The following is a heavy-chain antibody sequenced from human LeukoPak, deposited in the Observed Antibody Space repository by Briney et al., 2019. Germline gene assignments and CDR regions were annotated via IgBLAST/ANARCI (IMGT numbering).Heavy chain of an antibody. D-gene: IGHD1-26*01. Sequence: SETLSLTCNVSGGSISSYYWSWIRQPPGRGLEWIGYIYHSGSTNYNPSLKSRVTISVDTSKNQFSLKLSSVTAADTAVYYCARGKRGVQWPHNWFDPWGQGTLVTVSS. J-gene: IGHJ5*02. V-gene: IGHV4-59*01. CDR2: IYHSGST. CDR1: GGSISSYY. CDR3: ARGKRGVQWPHNWFDP.